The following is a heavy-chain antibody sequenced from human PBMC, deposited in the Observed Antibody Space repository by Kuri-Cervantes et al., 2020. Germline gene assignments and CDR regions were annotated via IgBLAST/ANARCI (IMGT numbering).Heavy chain of an antibody. D-gene: IGHD3-10*01. CDR2: TYYSGST. V-gene: IGHV4-59*01. CDR3: ARSITMVRGVPYGY. CDR1: GGSISSYY. J-gene: IGHJ4*02. Sequence: SETLSLTCTVSGGSISSYYWSWIRQPPGKGLEWIGYTYYSGSTNYNPSLKSRVTISVDTSKNQFSLKLSSVTAADTAVYYCARSITMVRGVPYGYWGQGTLVTVSS.